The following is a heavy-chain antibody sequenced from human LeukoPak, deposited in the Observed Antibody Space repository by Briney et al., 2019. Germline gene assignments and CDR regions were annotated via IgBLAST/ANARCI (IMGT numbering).Heavy chain of an antibody. CDR3: ARGPHWDPHFDF. D-gene: IGHD7-27*01. V-gene: IGHV1-2*02. J-gene: IGHJ4*02. CDR2: INPNSGGT. CDR1: GYTFTSYA. Sequence: GASVKVSCKASGYTFTSYAMNWVRQAPGQGLEWMGWINPNSGGTNYAQKFQGRVTMTRDTSISTAYMELSGLRSDDTAVYYCARGPHWDPHFDFWGQGTPVTVSS.